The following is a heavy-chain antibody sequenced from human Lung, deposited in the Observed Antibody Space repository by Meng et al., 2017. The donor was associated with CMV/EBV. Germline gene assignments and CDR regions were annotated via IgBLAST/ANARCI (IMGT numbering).Heavy chain of an antibody. CDR1: GGSISSGDYY. D-gene: IGHD3-22*01. CDR2: IYYSGST. Sequence: SETLSLXXTVSGGSISSGDYYWSWIRQPPGKGLEWIGYIYYSGSTYYNPSLKSRVTISVDTSKNQFSLKLSSVTAADTAVYYCASLRVAKTYYYDSSGYIDYWGQGTLVTVSS. CDR3: ASLRVAKTYYYDSSGYIDY. V-gene: IGHV4-30-4*08. J-gene: IGHJ4*02.